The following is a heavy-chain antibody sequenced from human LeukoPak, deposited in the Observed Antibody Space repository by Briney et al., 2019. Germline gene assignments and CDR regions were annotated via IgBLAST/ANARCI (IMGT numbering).Heavy chain of an antibody. D-gene: IGHD5-18*01. CDR1: GGSFNGHY. CDR2: INHSGST. Sequence: SETLSLTCAVYGGSFNGHYWSWIRQPPGKGLEWIGEINHSGSTNYNPSLKSRVTISVDTSKNQFSLKLSSVTAADTAVYYCATRRRYSYGYYYYYYMDVWGKGTTVTVSS. CDR3: ATRRRYSYGYYYYYYMDV. J-gene: IGHJ6*03. V-gene: IGHV4-34*01.